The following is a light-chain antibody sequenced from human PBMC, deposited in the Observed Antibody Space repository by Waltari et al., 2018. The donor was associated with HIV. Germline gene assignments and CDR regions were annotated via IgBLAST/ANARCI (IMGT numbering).Light chain of an antibody. CDR2: VAS. J-gene: IGKJ5*01. V-gene: IGKV3-20*01. CDR3: QQYGSSPIT. CDR1: QSVSSTY. Sequence: EIVLTQSPGTLSLSSGERATLSCRASQSVSSTYLAWYQQKPGQAPRLLIYVASRRATGITDRFSGSGSGTDFTLTISRLEPEDFAVYYCQQYGSSPITFGQGTRLEIK.